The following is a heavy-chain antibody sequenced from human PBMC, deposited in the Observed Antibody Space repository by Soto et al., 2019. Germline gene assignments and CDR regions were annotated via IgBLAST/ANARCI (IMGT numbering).Heavy chain of an antibody. CDR3: AASGSRWLLRFGY. Sequence: GASVKVSCKAPGFTFTSAAVQWVRQARGQRLEWIGWIVVGSGNTNYAQKFQERVTITRDMSTSTAYMELSSLRSEDTAVYYCAASGSRWLLRFGYWGQGTLVTVSS. CDR2: IVVGSGNT. J-gene: IGHJ4*02. V-gene: IGHV1-58*01. D-gene: IGHD2-15*01. CDR1: GFTFTSAA.